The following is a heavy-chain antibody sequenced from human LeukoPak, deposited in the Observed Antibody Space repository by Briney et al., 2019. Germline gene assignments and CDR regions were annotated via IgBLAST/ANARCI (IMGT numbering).Heavy chain of an antibody. CDR3: ARHPSAPRYCSGGSCYSRNWFDP. CDR1: GGSMRSSNFY. V-gene: IGHV4-39*01. D-gene: IGHD2-15*01. Sequence: PSETLSLTCTVSGGSMRSSNFYWGWIRQPPGKGLEWIGNIYYSGSTYYNPSVKSRVTLSVDVSKNRFSLNLTSVTAADTAVYYCARHPSAPRYCSGGSCYSRNWFDPWGQGTLVTVSS. CDR2: IYYSGST. J-gene: IGHJ5*02.